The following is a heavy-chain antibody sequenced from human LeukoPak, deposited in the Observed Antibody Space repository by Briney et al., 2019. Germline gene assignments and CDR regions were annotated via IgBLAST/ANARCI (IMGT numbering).Heavy chain of an antibody. V-gene: IGHV4-38-2*01. CDR1: GYSVTSDYY. D-gene: IGHD6-6*01. CDR2: IYYSGST. CDR3: VRVGTARPSYYFDY. Sequence: SETLSLICAVSGYSVTSDYYWGWIRQPPGKGLEWIGSIYYSGSTYYNPSLKSRVTISVDTSKNQFSLKLSSMTAADTAVYYCVRVGTARPSYYFDYWGQGTLVTVSS. J-gene: IGHJ4*02.